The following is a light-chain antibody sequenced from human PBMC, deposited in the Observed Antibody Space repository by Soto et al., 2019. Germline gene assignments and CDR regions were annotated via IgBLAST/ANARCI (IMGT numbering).Light chain of an antibody. CDR1: SSDVGGYNY. J-gene: IGLJ1*01. Sequence: QSALPQPASVSGSPGQSITISCTGTSSDVGGYNYVSWYQQHPGKAPKLMIYDVSNRPSGVSNRFSGSKSGNTASLTISGLQAEDEADYYCSSYTSSSTGVFGTGTKDTVL. CDR2: DVS. V-gene: IGLV2-14*01. CDR3: SSYTSSSTGV.